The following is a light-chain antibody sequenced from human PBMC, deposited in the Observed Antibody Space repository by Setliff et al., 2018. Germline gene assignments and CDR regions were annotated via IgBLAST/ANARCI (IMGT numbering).Light chain of an antibody. CDR3: CSYAGSSTFV. CDR2: DFK. CDR1: SRDVGYYNL. J-gene: IGLJ1*01. V-gene: IGLV2-23*02. Sequence: QSALAQPASVSGSPGQSITISCTGTSRDVGYYNLVSWYQQHPGKAPKVILYDFKTRPSGVSDRFSGSKSGNTASLTISGLQAEDEADYYCCSYAGSSTFVFGGGTKVTVL.